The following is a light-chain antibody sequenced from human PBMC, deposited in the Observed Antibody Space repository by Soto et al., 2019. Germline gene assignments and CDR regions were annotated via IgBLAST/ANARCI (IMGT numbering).Light chain of an antibody. J-gene: IGKJ1*01. CDR1: QDISNY. V-gene: IGKV1-27*01. CDR2: AAS. Sequence: DIQMTQSPSSLSASVGDRVTITCRASQDISNYLARYQQRPGRVPTLLISAASTLQSGVPSRFSGSGSGTDFTLTITSLQPEDVATYYCQRYNDASTFGQGTKVEI. CDR3: QRYNDAST.